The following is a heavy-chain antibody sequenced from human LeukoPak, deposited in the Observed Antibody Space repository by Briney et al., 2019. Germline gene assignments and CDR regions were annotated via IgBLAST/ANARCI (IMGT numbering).Heavy chain of an antibody. CDR1: GYTFTGYY. Sequence: ASVKVSCKASGYTFTGYYMHWVRQAPGQGLEWMGWINPNSGGTNYAQKFQGRVTMTRDTSISTAYMELSRLRSDDTAVYYCASPAGGKGSGFNWFDPWGQGTLVTVSS. D-gene: IGHD3-22*01. J-gene: IGHJ5*02. V-gene: IGHV1-2*02. CDR2: INPNSGGT. CDR3: ASPAGGKGSGFNWFDP.